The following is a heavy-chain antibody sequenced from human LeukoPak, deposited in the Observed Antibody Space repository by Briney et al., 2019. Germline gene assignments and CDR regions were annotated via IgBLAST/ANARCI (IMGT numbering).Heavy chain of an antibody. Sequence: SETLSLTCTVSGGSISSYYWSWIRQPAGKGLEWIGRIYTSGCTNYNPSLKSRVTMSVDTSKNQFSLKLSSVTAADTAVYYCARAEVVVVPERYFDLWGRGTLVTVSS. CDR1: GGSISSYY. V-gene: IGHV4-4*07. CDR2: IYTSGCT. D-gene: IGHD3-22*01. J-gene: IGHJ2*01. CDR3: ARAEVVVVPERYFDL.